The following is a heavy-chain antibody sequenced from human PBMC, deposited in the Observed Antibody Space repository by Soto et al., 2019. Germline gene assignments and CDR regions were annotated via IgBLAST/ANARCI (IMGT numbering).Heavy chain of an antibody. D-gene: IGHD5-18*01. CDR1: GGTLLSYT. V-gene: IGHV1-69*01. CDR2: IIPIFGIA. Sequence: QVQLVQSGAEVKKPGSSVKVSCKASGGTLLSYTISWVRQAPGQGLEWMGGIIPIFGIANYAQKFQGRVTITTDESTGVGERELSSPRSEDTAVYDCAGGDAETAMENVRSQGTTVTVSS. CDR3: AGGDAETAMENV. J-gene: IGHJ6*02.